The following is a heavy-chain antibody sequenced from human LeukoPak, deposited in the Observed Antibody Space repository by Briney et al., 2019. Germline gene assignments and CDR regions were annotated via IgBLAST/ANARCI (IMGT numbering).Heavy chain of an antibody. Sequence: WASVKVSCKASGYTFTSYAMHWVRQAPGQRLQWMGWINGGSGNTKYSQKFQGRVTITRDTSASTAYMELSSLRSEDTAVCYCARGGPGCSSTSCYRLNHYYYGMDVWGKGTTVTVSS. CDR1: GYTFTSYA. J-gene: IGHJ6*04. V-gene: IGHV1-3*01. CDR2: INGGSGNT. D-gene: IGHD2-2*02. CDR3: ARGGPGCSSTSCYRLNHYYYGMDV.